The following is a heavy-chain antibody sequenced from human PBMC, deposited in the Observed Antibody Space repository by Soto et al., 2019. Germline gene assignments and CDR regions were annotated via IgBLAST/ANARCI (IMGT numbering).Heavy chain of an antibody. J-gene: IGHJ6*02. CDR2: IGSGGDI. CDR1: GFTLSSYD. D-gene: IGHD3-9*01. CDR3: TRKTPPTGMEV. V-gene: IGHV3-13*01. Sequence: EVQLVESGGGLVQPGGSLRLSCAASGFTLSSYDIHWVRQATGEGLAWVAGIGSGGDINYADSVKGRFIISREDGKNSLYLQMNNLRVGDTAVYYCTRKTPPTGMEVWGQGATVTVSS.